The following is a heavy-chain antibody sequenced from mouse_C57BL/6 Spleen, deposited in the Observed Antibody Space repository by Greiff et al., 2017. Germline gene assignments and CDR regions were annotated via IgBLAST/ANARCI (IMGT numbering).Heavy chain of an antibody. CDR2: ISDGGSYT. CDR3: ARDEGIVANFDY. J-gene: IGHJ2*01. V-gene: IGHV5-4*01. CDR1: GFTFSSYA. D-gene: IGHD1-1*01. Sequence: EVHLVESGGGLVKPGGSLKLSCAASGFTFSSYAMSWVRQTPEKRLEWVATISDGGSYTYYPDNVKGRFTISRDNAKNNLYLQMSHLKSEDTAMYYCARDEGIVANFDYWGQGTTLTVSS.